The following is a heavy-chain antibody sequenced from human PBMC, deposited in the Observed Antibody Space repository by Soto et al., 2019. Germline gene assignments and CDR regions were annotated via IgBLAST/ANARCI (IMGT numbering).Heavy chain of an antibody. Sequence: ACVQVSFKASGGTFSSYASRWVRQAPGQGREWMGWINPDRGGTNSAQKFAGWVNMTRATSISTAYMELSRLRSADTTVYDWARGGFYIVVVPAARRGSRTTGRRPPRFYVMDVWGQGIMVTVSS. J-gene: IGHJ6*02. D-gene: IGHD2-2*01. CDR1: GGTFSSYA. V-gene: IGHV1-2*04. CDR3: ARGGFYIVVVPAARRGSRTTGRRPPRFYVMDV. CDR2: INPDRGGT.